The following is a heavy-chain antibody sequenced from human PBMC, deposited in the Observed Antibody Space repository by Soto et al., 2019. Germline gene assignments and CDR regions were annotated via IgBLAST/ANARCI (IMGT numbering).Heavy chain of an antibody. J-gene: IGHJ2*01. CDR2: ISNDGSKK. V-gene: IGHV3-30*18. D-gene: IGHD5-12*01. Sequence: QVQLVESGGGVVQPGRSLRLSCAASGFTFSNYGMHWVRQAPGKGLEWVGIISNDGSKKNYADSVEGQFTISRDNSKNTLYLQVNSLRPEDTAVYYCAKDMGSVSGYGWYCDLWGRGTLVTVSS. CDR3: AKDMGSVSGYGWYCDL. CDR1: GFTFSNYG.